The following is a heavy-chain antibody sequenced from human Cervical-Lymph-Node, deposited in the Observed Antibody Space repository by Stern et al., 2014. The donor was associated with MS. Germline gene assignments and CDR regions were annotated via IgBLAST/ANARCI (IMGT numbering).Heavy chain of an antibody. Sequence: QVQLVQSGAEVKKPGASVKVSCKASGYTFNDYYLHWVRQAPGQGLEWLGWIHPKTGGTKYVQNFQGRVPMTRDTSTSTVFMELSRLTSDDTAVYYCARGGYSSSYYRFDPWGQGTLVIVSS. CDR2: IHPKTGGT. D-gene: IGHD6-13*01. J-gene: IGHJ5*02. CDR1: GYTFNDYY. V-gene: IGHV1-2*02. CDR3: ARGGYSSSYYRFDP.